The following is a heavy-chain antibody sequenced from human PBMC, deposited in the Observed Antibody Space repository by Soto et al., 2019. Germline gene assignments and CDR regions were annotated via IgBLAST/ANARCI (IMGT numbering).Heavy chain of an antibody. CDR1: GFTFDDDA. Sequence: EVQLVESGGGLVQPGRSLRLSCAASGFTFDDDAMHWVRQRPGKGLEWVSGIDWNSGSVDYAGSLKGRFTIYRDNADKALYLQTRSLRADDTALYYCVKVRGPYQLKYGMDVWGQGTTVTVSS. CDR3: VKVRGPYQLKYGMDV. J-gene: IGHJ6*02. V-gene: IGHV3-9*01. D-gene: IGHD2-2*01. CDR2: IDWNSGSV.